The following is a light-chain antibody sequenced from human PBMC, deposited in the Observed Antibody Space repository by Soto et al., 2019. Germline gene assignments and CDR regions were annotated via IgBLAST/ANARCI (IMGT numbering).Light chain of an antibody. CDR2: GAS. J-gene: IGKJ1*01. Sequence: DIVMTQSPATLSVSPGERATLSCRASQSVRTNLAWYQQKPGQAPRLLIYGASIRATGVPARFSGGGSGTEFTLTIGSLQSEDFAVYYCQQFNTWPRDTFGQGTKVDIK. V-gene: IGKV3-15*01. CDR3: QQFNTWPRDT. CDR1: QSVRTN.